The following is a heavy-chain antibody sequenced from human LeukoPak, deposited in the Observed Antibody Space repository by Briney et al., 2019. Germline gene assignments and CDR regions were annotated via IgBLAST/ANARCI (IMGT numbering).Heavy chain of an antibody. J-gene: IGHJ4*02. V-gene: IGHV4-59*08. D-gene: IGHD4-23*01. Sequence: PSETLSLTCTVSGASISSNYWSWIRQPPGKGLEWIGYIYYSGSTNYNPSLKSRVTISVDTSKNQFSLKLSSVTAADTAVYYCARLTYDYGGTLFDYWGQGTLVTVSS. CDR2: IYYSGST. CDR1: GASISSNY. CDR3: ARLTYDYGGTLFDY.